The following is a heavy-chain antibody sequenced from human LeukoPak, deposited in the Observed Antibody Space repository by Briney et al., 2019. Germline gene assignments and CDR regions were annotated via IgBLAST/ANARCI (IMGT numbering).Heavy chain of an antibody. CDR3: ARWDYGTYYYDF. V-gene: IGHV5-51*01. D-gene: IGHD4-17*01. CDR2: IYPGDSDT. CDR1: GYSLTRYW. J-gene: IGHJ4*02. Sequence: GESLKISCKASGYSLTRYWIAWVRQMPGKGLERTDIIYPGDSDTRYRPSCQGRVTISADKSINTAYLQWSSLKASDTAMYYCARWDYGTYYYDFWGQGALVTVSS.